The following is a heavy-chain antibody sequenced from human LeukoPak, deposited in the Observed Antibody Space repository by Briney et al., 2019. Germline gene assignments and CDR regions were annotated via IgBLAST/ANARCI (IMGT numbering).Heavy chain of an antibody. V-gene: IGHV3-23*01. D-gene: IGHD3-10*01. Sequence: GGSLRLSCAASGFTFRNYAMSWVRQAPGKGLEWDSVISGGSGSTHVADSVKGRLTISRDNSKNTLFLQMNSLRAEETAVYYCARDYYGSGSYYNNAGYMDVWGKGTTVTISS. CDR2: ISGGSGST. J-gene: IGHJ6*03. CDR3: ARDYYGSGSYYNNAGYMDV. CDR1: GFTFRNYA.